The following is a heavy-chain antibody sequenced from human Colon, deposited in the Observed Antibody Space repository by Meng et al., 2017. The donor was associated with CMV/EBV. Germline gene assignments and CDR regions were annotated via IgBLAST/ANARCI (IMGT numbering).Heavy chain of an antibody. J-gene: IGHJ3*02. V-gene: IGHV1-46*01. Sequence: VHLVQSGAEVKKPGASVKISCMASGYTITRNYMQWVRQAPGQGLEWMGMIDPTDGSRSYAQKFQGRVTMTRDTSMNAVYMELSSLRSDDTAVYYCARDNFAFDIWGQGTMVTVSS. CDR2: IDPTDGSR. D-gene: IGHD1-1*01. CDR1: GYTITRNY. CDR3: ARDNFAFDI.